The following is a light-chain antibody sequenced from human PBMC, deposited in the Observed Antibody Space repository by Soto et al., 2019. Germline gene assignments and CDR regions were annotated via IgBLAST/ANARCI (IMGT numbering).Light chain of an antibody. CDR3: LQSSSTPPFT. CDR2: AAS. J-gene: IGKJ3*01. Sequence: DIQMTQSPSSLFASVGDRVTMTCRASQPISIYLNWYQQKPGRAPKILIYAASRLRSGVPSRFSADGSGTDFTLTISSLQPEDFATYYCLQSSSTPPFTFGPGTKVDLK. V-gene: IGKV1-39*01. CDR1: QPISIY.